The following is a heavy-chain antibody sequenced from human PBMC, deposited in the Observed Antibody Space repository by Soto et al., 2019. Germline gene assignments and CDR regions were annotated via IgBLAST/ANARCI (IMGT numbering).Heavy chain of an antibody. V-gene: IGHV3-21*01. CDR3: ARDCSGGSCYPGMDV. D-gene: IGHD2-15*01. J-gene: IGHJ6*02. Sequence: GGSLRLSCAASGFNFNSYTINWVRQAPGKRPEWLSSISSSGYIFSTDSVRGRFTISRDNAKNSVYLQINSLRAEDTAVYFCARDCSGGSCYPGMDVWGQGTTVTVSS. CDR1: GFNFNSYT. CDR2: ISSSGYI.